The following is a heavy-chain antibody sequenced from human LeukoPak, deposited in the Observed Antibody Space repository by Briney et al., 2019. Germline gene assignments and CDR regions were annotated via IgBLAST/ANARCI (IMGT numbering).Heavy chain of an antibody. Sequence: GGSLRLSCAASGFTFSSYAMHWVRQAPGKGLEWVAVISYDGSNKYYADSVKGRFTISRDNSKNTLSLQMNSLRPEDTAVYYCAKAGGVAATRYYFDYWGQGTLVTVSS. D-gene: IGHD2-15*01. V-gene: IGHV3-30*04. CDR2: ISYDGSNK. CDR1: GFTFSSYA. CDR3: AKAGGVAATRYYFDY. J-gene: IGHJ4*02.